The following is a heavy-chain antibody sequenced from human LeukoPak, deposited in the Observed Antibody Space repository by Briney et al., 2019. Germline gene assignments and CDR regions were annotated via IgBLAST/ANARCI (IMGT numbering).Heavy chain of an antibody. V-gene: IGHV4-59*01. CDR1: GGSISSYY. CDR3: ARGPLYYYDSSGSFDY. D-gene: IGHD3-22*01. CDR2: IYYSGST. Sequence: SETLSLTCTVSGGSISSYYWSWIRQPPGKGLEGIGYIYYSGSTNYNPSLKSRVTISVDTSKNQFSLKLSSVTAADTAVYYCARGPLYYYDSSGSFDYWGQGTLVTVSS. J-gene: IGHJ4*02.